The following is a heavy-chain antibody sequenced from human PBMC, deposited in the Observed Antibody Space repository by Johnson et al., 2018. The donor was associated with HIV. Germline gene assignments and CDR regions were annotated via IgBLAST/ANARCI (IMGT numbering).Heavy chain of an antibody. Sequence: VRLVESGGGLVQPGRSLRVSCAASGFTFDDYAMHWVRQAPGKGLEWVSGISWNSGSRGYADSVKGRFIISRDNAKNSLNLQMNSLRAEDTALYYCARDPSTAAADSKDAFDIWGQGTMVTVSS. V-gene: IGHV3-9*01. CDR2: ISWNSGSR. CDR1: GFTFDDYA. J-gene: IGHJ3*02. D-gene: IGHD6-13*01. CDR3: ARDPSTAAADSKDAFDI.